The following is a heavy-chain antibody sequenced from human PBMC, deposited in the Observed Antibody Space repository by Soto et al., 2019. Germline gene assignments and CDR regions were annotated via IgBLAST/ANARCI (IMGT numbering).Heavy chain of an antibody. Sequence: QLRLEESGPGLVKPSQTLSLTCAVSGGSISNGGYYWSWIRQHQGQGLEWIGSIYFSGRTYYNPSPKSRVTITVGTPKNHFSLKLSSVTAADTAVYYCARDSHSQQPNPRWGGGDIDVWGKGTTVTVSS. J-gene: IGHJ6*03. CDR1: GGSISNGGYY. D-gene: IGHD3-16*01. V-gene: IGHV4-31*11. CDR3: ARDSHSQQPNPRWGGGDIDV. CDR2: IYFSGRT.